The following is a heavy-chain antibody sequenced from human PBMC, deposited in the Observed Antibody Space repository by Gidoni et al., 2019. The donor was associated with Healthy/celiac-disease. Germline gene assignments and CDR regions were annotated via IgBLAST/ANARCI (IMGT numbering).Heavy chain of an antibody. CDR1: GGSFSGYY. CDR2: INHSGST. D-gene: IGHD6-6*01. V-gene: IGHV4-34*01. CDR3: ARGLPYSSSSRPEAYFDY. J-gene: IGHJ4*02. Sequence: QVQLQQWGAGLLKPSETLSLTCAVYGGSFSGYYWSWIRQPPGKGLEWIGEINHSGSTNYNPSLKSRVTISVDTSKNQFSLKLSSVTAADTAVYYCARGLPYSSSSRPEAYFDYWGQGTLVTVSS.